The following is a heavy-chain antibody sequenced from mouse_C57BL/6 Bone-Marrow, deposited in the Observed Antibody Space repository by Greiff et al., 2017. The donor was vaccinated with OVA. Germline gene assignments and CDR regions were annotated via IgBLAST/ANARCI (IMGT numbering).Heavy chain of an antibody. CDR2: IWWDDDK. J-gene: IGHJ3*01. D-gene: IGHD3-3*01. V-gene: IGHV8-8*01. Sequence: QVTLKVCGPGILQPSQTLSLTCSFSGFSLSTFGMGVGWIRQPSGKGLEWMAHIWWDDDKYYNPALKSRLTISKDTSKNQVFLNIADVDTAVTATYYCARMGLGPAWFAYWGQGTLVTVSA. CDR1: GFSLSTFGMG. CDR3: ARMGLGPAWFAY.